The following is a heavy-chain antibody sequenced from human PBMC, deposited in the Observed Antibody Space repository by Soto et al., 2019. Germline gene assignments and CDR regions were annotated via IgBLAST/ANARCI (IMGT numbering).Heavy chain of an antibody. J-gene: IGHJ5*02. CDR3: ARGQVFNFDNWFDP. Sequence: QIQLLQSGAEVKKPGTSVKVSCQASGYIFTTYGIIWVRQAPGQGLEWMGWINPNSGHTNYAQNLKDRVTMTTDTSTNTAYMELRSLRSNDTAVYFCARGQVFNFDNWFDPWGQGTLVTVSS. CDR1: GYIFTTYG. CDR2: INPNSGHT. V-gene: IGHV1-18*01. D-gene: IGHD1-20*01.